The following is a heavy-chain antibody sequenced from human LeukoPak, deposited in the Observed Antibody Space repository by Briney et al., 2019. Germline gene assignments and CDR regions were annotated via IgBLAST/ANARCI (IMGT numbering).Heavy chain of an antibody. CDR1: GGSISSYY. D-gene: IGHD3-3*01. V-gene: IGHV4-59*01. Sequence: PSETLSLTCTVSGGSISSYYWSWIRQPPGKGLEWIGYIYYSGSTNYNPSLKSRVTISVDTSKNQFSLKLSSVTAADTAVYYCARTILEWLFPTTPYYFDYWGQGTLVTVSS. J-gene: IGHJ4*02. CDR2: IYYSGST. CDR3: ARTILEWLFPTTPYYFDY.